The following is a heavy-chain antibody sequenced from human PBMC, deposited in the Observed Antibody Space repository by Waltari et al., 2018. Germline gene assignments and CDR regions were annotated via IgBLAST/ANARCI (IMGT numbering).Heavy chain of an antibody. J-gene: IGHJ4*02. CDR1: GFPFSSYA. Sequence: QVQLVESGGGVVQPGRSLRLSCAASGFPFSSYAMHWVRKAPGKGLEWVKVISCDASNKYYADSVKGRFTISRDNSKNTLYLQMNSLRAEDTAVYYCARDTVDSGYVGFYFDYWGQGTLVTVSS. V-gene: IGHV3-30-3*01. D-gene: IGHD5-12*01. CDR2: ISCDASNK. CDR3: ARDTVDSGYVGFYFDY.